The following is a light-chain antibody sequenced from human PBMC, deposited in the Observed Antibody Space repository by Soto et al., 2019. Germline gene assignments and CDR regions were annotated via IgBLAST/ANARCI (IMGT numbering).Light chain of an antibody. CDR2: DAS. Sequence: DIQMTQSPSSLSASVVDRVTSTCQASQDISNYLNWYQQKPGKAPKLLIYDASNLETGVPSRFSGSGSGTDFTFTISSLQPEDIATYYCQQYDNLPLTFGGGTKVDI. CDR3: QQYDNLPLT. J-gene: IGKJ4*01. CDR1: QDISNY. V-gene: IGKV1-33*01.